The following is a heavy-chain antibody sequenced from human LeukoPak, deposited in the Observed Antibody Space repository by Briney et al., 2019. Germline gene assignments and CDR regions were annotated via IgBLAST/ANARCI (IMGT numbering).Heavy chain of an antibody. CDR1: GFPFSSYS. J-gene: IGHJ5*02. CDR3: ASLSITIFGVVISP. D-gene: IGHD3-3*01. Sequence: GALRLSFAAPGFPFSSYSMNWVRQAPGKGLEWGSSINSSSSYIYYVDSVKGRFTISRDNAKNSLYLQMNSLRAEDTAVYYCASLSITIFGVVISPWGQGTLVTVSS. CDR2: INSSSSYI. V-gene: IGHV3-21*01.